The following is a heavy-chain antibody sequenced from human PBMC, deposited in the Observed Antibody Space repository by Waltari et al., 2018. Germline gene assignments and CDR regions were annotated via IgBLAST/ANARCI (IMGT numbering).Heavy chain of an antibody. CDR1: GGSFSGYS. CDR2: INHSGST. J-gene: IGHJ6*02. CDR3: AREETTYYYSYGIDV. Sequence: VQLQQWGAALLKPSETLSRTSAVYGGSFSGYSWNWIRQPPGNGLEWIGEINHSGSTNFNPSLKSRVTISVDTSKIQFSLKLSSVTAADTAVYYCAREETTYYYSYGIDVWGQGTTVTVSS. V-gene: IGHV4-34*01. D-gene: IGHD4-4*01.